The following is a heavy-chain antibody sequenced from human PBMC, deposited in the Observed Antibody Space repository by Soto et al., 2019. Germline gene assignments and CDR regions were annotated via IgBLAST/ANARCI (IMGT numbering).Heavy chain of an antibody. J-gene: IGHJ4*02. CDR3: ARVIPAAGSVY. CDR1: GFTFSNYA. CDR2: ISSNGGST. V-gene: IGHV3-64*01. Sequence: PGGCLRLSGAAGGFTFSNYAMHWVRQAPGKGLEYVSAISSNGGSTYYANSVKGRFTISRDNSKNTLYLQMGSLRAEDMAVYYCARVIPAAGSVYWGQGTLVTVSS. D-gene: IGHD6-13*01.